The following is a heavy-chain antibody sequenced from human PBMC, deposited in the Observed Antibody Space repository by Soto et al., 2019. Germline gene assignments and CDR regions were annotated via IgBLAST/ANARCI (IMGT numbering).Heavy chain of an antibody. CDR2: ISSSGSTI. CDR3: ARDYYKYYDSSGYYRSPAY. CDR1: GFTFSNYD. V-gene: IGHV3-48*01. J-gene: IGHJ4*02. D-gene: IGHD3-22*01. Sequence: PGGSLRLSCSASGFTFSNYDMVWVRQAPGKGLECVSYISSSGSTIFYTDSVKGRFTVSRDNSRNTLFLQMNSLRAEDTAVYYCARDYYKYYDSSGYYRSPAYWGQGTLVTVS.